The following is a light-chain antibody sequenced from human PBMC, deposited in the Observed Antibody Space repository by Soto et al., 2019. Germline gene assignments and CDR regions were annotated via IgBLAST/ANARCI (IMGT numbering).Light chain of an antibody. CDR2: EVS. CDR3: SSYTSSSTLV. V-gene: IGLV2-14*01. CDR1: SSDVGGYNY. Sequence: QSALTQPASVSGSPGQSITISCTGTSSDVGGYNYVSWYQQHPGKAPKLMIYEVSSRPSGVSNRFSGSKSGNTASLTISGLQAGDEADYYCSSYTSSSTLVFGTGTKLTVL. J-gene: IGLJ1*01.